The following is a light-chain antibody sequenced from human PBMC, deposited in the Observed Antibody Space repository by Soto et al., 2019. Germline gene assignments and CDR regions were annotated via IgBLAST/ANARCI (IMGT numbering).Light chain of an antibody. CDR1: QSISSY. CDR3: QQRYNWPKT. CDR2: DTS. V-gene: IGKV3-11*01. J-gene: IGKJ1*01. Sequence: EIVLTQSPATLSLSSGERATLSCRASQSISSYLAWYQQKPGQAPRLLIYDTSNRATGIPARFSGSGSGTDFTLSISSLEPEDSAVYYCQQRYNWPKTFGQGTKVDIK.